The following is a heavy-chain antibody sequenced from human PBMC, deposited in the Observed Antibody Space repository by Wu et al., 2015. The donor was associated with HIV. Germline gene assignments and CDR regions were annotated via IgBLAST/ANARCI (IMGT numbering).Heavy chain of an antibody. CDR2: VNSNDGGT. J-gene: IGHJ4*02. V-gene: IGHV1-2*02. D-gene: IGHD3-16*01. CDR1: GYTFTGHY. CDR3: AREGLGEWQFYFDN. Sequence: QVQLEQSGAEVKTPGASVKVSCKASGYTFTGHYIHWVRRAPGQGLEWMGYVNSNDGGTKSSQKFQGRVTMTRDTSISTAYMELSGLTSDDTAVYYCAREGLGEWQFYFDNWGQGTLVTVSS.